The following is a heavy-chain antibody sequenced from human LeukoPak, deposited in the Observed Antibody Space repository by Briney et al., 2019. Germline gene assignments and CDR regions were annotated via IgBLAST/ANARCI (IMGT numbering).Heavy chain of an antibody. D-gene: IGHD3-10*01. Sequence: GGSLRLSCAASGFTFSSYAMSWVRQAPGKGLEWASAICGSGGSTYYADSVKGRFTISRDNSKNTLYLQMNSLRAEDTAVYYCAKWGRKSYYGSGSGDAFDIWGQGTMVTVSS. V-gene: IGHV3-23*01. CDR3: AKWGRKSYYGSGSGDAFDI. CDR1: GFTFSSYA. CDR2: ICGSGGST. J-gene: IGHJ3*02.